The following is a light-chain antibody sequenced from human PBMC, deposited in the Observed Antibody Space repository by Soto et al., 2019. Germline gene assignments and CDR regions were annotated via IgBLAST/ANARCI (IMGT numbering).Light chain of an antibody. Sequence: RVMTQSPATLSLSPGERATLSCRASQSVSTNVAWYQQKPGQAPRLLIYGASTRATDIPARFSGSGSGTDFTLTISSLQSEAFAVYYCQQYNNWPPWTFGQGTKV. V-gene: IGKV3-15*01. J-gene: IGKJ1*01. CDR1: QSVSTN. CDR2: GAS. CDR3: QQYNNWPPWT.